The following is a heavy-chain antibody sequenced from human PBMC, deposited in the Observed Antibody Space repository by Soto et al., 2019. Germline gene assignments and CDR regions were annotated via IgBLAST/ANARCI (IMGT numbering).Heavy chain of an antibody. D-gene: IGHD2-21*02. CDR3: AREETAWPLAYGLDV. Sequence: EVQLVESGGGLVKPGGSLRLSCEASGFSFSTYSMHWVRQAPGKGLEWVSSIGRRSDIYYADSVKGRFTTSRDNAKNSVSLQMNSLRDENTADYYCAREETAWPLAYGLDVWGQGTTVTVSS. J-gene: IGHJ6*02. V-gene: IGHV3-21*01. CDR1: GFSFSTYS. CDR2: IGRRSDI.